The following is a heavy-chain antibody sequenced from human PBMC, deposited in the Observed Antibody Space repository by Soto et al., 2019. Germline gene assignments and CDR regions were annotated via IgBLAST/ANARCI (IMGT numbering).Heavy chain of an antibody. Sequence: QVQLQESGPGVVKSSETLSLTCNVSGGYMSGYYWTWIRQAPGRGLEWIGYIYYSGHTFYTPSLNNRVTISLDTPKSQFSLQLTSVTAADTAVYFCARYNRGVYPCLQYWGRGILVSVSS. CDR3: ARYNRGVYPCLQY. V-gene: IGHV4-59*01. J-gene: IGHJ4*02. CDR1: GGYMSGYY. CDR2: IYYSGHT. D-gene: IGHD1-20*01.